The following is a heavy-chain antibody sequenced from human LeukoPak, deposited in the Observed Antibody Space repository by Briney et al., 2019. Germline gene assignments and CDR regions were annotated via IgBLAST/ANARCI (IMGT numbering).Heavy chain of an antibody. CDR1: GFTFSDYY. J-gene: IGHJ4*02. V-gene: IGHV3-74*01. Sequence: PGGSLRLSCAASGFTFSDYYMSWIRQAPGKGLERVSRINPDGSSTTYADSGKGRFAFSRDNAKNTLYLQMNSLRAEDTAVYYCARDRGDGYTAFDYWGQGTLVTVSS. CDR2: INPDGSST. D-gene: IGHD5-24*01. CDR3: ARDRGDGYTAFDY.